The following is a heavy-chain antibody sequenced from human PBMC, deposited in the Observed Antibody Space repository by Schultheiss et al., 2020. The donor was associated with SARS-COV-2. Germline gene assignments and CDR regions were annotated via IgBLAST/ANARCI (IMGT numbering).Heavy chain of an antibody. D-gene: IGHD2-2*01. CDR3: ARGEPKDYAAADRNYYYYGMDV. Sequence: SCAASGFTFSSYGMHWVRQAPGKGLEWVAVISYDGSNKYYADSVKGRFTISRDNSKNTLYLQMNSLRAEDTAIYYCARGEPKDYAAADRNYYYYGMDVWGQGTTVTVSS. CDR1: GFTFSSYG. J-gene: IGHJ6*02. CDR2: ISYDGSNK. V-gene: IGHV3-30*03.